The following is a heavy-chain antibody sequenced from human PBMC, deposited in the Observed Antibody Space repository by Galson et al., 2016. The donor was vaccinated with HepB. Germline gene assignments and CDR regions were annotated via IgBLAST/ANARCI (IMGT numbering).Heavy chain of an antibody. CDR1: GGSISNSRYF. CDR2: INYSGTT. D-gene: IGHD3-10*01. V-gene: IGHV4-39*01. J-gene: IGHJ4*02. Sequence: SETLSLTCTVSGGSISNSRYFWTWVRQPPGEGLQWLGSINYSGTTYFDDSVKGRASLSVDISESQYSLKVTSLTAADTARYYCARLEVSGSGNFFDFWGQGALVTVSS. CDR3: ARLEVSGSGNFFDF.